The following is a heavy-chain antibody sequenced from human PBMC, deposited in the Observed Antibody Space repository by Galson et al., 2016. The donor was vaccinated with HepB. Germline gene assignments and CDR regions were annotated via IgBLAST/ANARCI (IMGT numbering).Heavy chain of an antibody. CDR1: GYGFSSYA. Sequence: SVKVSCKASGYGFSSYAIHWVRQVPGQRLQWMGWINAGNGNTKYSQKFQDRVTITMDPSARIAYMELSGLTSEDTAVYYCARDHFWGSGSDWFDPWGQGALVTVSS. D-gene: IGHD3-10*01. V-gene: IGHV1-3*01. J-gene: IGHJ5*02. CDR3: ARDHFWGSGSDWFDP. CDR2: INAGNGNT.